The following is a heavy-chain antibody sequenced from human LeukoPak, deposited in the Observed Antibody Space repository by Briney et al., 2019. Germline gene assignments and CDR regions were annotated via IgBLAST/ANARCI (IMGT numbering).Heavy chain of an antibody. Sequence: PSETLSLTCVVSGYSISSGYDWGWIRQPPGKGLEWIGSISHSGSTHYNPSLKSRDTISVDTSKNQFSLKLSSVTAADTAVYYCARGPDGYNSQYWGQGTLVTVSS. CDR2: ISHSGST. V-gene: IGHV4-38-2*01. CDR1: GYSISSGYD. J-gene: IGHJ4*02. CDR3: ARGPDGYNSQY. D-gene: IGHD5-24*01.